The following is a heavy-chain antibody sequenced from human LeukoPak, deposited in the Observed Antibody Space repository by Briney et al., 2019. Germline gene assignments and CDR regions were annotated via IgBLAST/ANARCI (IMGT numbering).Heavy chain of an antibody. CDR3: ARAGQLELKTWFDP. CDR2: IYYSGST. D-gene: IGHD1-7*01. Sequence: SETLSLTCTVSGGSISSYYWSWIRQPPGKGLEWIGYIYYSGSTNYNPSLKSRVTISVDTSKNQFSLKLSSVTAADTAVYYCARAGQLELKTWFDPWGREPWSPSPQ. J-gene: IGHJ5*02. CDR1: GGSISSYY. V-gene: IGHV4-59*01.